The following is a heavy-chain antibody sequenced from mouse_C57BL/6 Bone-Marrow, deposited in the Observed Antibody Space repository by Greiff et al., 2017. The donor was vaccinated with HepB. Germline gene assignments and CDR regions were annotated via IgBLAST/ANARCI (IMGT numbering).Heavy chain of an antibody. CDR1: GYTFTSYW. CDR3: ARDGSSPYFDY. CDR2: IDPSDSYT. Sequence: VQLQQSGAELVMPGASVKLSCKASGYTFTSYWMHWVKQRPGQGLEWIGEIDPSDSYTNYNQKFKGKSTLTLDKSSSTAYMQLSSLTSEDSAVYYCARDGSSPYFDYWGQGTTLTVSS. J-gene: IGHJ2*01. V-gene: IGHV1-69*01. D-gene: IGHD1-1*01.